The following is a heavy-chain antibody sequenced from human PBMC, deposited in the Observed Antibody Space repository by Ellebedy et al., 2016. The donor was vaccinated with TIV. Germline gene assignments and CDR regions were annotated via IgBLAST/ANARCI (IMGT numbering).Heavy chain of an antibody. CDR3: ARQTTTTDPPRTMDV. CDR1: GYSFTSYW. V-gene: IGHV5-51*01. CDR2: HYPGDSDT. D-gene: IGHD1-1*01. J-gene: IGHJ6*02. Sequence: GESLKISCKGSGYSFTSYWIGWVRQMPGKGLEWMGIHYPGDSDTRYSPSFQGPVTISADKSISTAYMQWSSLKASDTAMYYCARQTTTTDPPRTMDVWGQGTTVTVSS.